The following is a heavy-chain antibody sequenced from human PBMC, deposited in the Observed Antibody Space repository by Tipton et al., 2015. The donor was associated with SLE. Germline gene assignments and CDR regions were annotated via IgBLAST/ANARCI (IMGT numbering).Heavy chain of an antibody. V-gene: IGHV4-38-2*01. CDR2: IYHSGST. CDR1: GYSISSVYY. CDR3: ARKFDY. Sequence: TLSLTCAVSGYSISSVYYWGWIRQPPGKGLEWIGSIYHSGSTYYNPSLKSRVTISVDTSKNQFSLKLSSVTAADTAVYYCARKFDYWGQGTLVTVSS. J-gene: IGHJ4*02.